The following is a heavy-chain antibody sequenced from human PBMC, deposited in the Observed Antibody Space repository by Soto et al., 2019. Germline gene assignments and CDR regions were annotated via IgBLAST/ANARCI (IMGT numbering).Heavy chain of an antibody. CDR1: GNTFMNHG. D-gene: IGHD3-22*01. CDR3: ATLRSSGYHTHYFFGMDV. CDR2: ISPNNDNT. Sequence: QVHLEQSGPEVRKPGASVKVACRASGNTFMNHGISWVRQAPGQGLEWMGWISPNNDNTNYAQKFQGRVSMTTDISTSTAYMELRSLRSDDTAVYYCATLRSSGYHTHYFFGMDVWGQGTTVAVSS. J-gene: IGHJ6*02. V-gene: IGHV1-18*04.